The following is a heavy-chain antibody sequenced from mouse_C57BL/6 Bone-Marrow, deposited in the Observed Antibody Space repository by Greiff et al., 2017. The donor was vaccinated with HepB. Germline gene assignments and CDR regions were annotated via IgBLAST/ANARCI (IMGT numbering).Heavy chain of an antibody. CDR2: IDPSDSET. J-gene: IGHJ4*01. CDR1: GYTFTSYW. CDR3: AREDYGNYLYYDAMDY. Sequence: VQLQQPGAELVRPGSSVKLSCKASGYTFTSYWMHWVKQRPIQGLEWIGNIDPSDSETHYNQKFKDKATLTVDKSSSTAYMQLSSLTSEDSAVYYCAREDYGNYLYYDAMDYWGQGTSVTVSS. D-gene: IGHD2-1*01. V-gene: IGHV1-52*01.